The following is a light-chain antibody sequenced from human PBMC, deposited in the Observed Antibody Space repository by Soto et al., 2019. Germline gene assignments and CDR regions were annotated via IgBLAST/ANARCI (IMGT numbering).Light chain of an antibody. J-gene: IGKJ5*01. CDR3: QQYDNLPIT. CDR1: QDISNY. V-gene: IGKV1-33*01. CDR2: DAS. Sequence: DIHMTQSPSSLSASLGARVTITSQASQDISNYLNWYQQKPGKAPKLLIYDASNLETGVPSRFSGSGSGTDFTFTISSLQPEDIATYYCQQYDNLPITFGQGTRLEIK.